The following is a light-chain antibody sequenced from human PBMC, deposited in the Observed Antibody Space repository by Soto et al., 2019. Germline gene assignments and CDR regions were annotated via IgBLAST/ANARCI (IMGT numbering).Light chain of an antibody. Sequence: DIQMTQSPSTLSASIGDRVTITCRASQSISSWLAWYQQKPGKAPKLLIYKASILESGVPSRFSGSGSGTEFTPTISSLQPEDFATYYCQQYNNYWTFGQGTKVEIK. CDR3: QQYNNYWT. J-gene: IGKJ1*01. V-gene: IGKV1-5*03. CDR2: KAS. CDR1: QSISSW.